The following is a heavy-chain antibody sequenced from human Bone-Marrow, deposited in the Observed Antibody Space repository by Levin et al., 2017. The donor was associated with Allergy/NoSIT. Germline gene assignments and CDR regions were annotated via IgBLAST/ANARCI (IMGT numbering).Heavy chain of an antibody. D-gene: IGHD3-10*01. V-gene: IGHV4-30-2*01. CDR1: GGSISSGGYS. CDR3: ARVAYYYGSGSPPGNYYYSYMDV. J-gene: IGHJ6*03. Sequence: SQTLSLPCTLSGGSISSGGYSWTWFRQAPGKGLEYMGYIYHSGSAYYNPSLQSRVTMSVDRSKNQFSLTLTSVTAADTAVYFCARVAYYYGSGSPPGNYYYSYMDVWGTGATVTVSS. CDR2: IYHSGSA.